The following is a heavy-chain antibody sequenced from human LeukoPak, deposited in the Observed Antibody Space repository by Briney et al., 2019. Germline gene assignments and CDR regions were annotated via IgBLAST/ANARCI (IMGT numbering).Heavy chain of an antibody. CDR1: GYSSTNYC. J-gene: IGHJ3*02. V-gene: IGHV5-51*01. D-gene: IGHD3-22*01. Sequence: GEALKRSCRGSGYSSTNYCIGWVGQMAGKGREWRGFINSGDCDTRYSPYSLGQVTISSDVSISTAYLQRSSLQASDTAIDYCGRNRLYYYDSSGYQDDAFDIWGQGTMVTVSS. CDR3: GRNRLYYYDSSGYQDDAFDI. CDR2: INSGDCDT.